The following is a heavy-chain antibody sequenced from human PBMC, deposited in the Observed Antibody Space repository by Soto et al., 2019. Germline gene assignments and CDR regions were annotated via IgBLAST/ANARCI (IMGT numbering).Heavy chain of an antibody. CDR2: IIPIFGTA. J-gene: IGHJ6*02. CDR1: GGTFSSYA. Sequence: SVKVSCKASGGTFSSYAISWVRQAPGQGLEWMGGIIPIFGTANYAQKFQGRVTITADESTSTAYMELSSLRSEDTAVYYCARGASSSWFSDHYGMDVWGQGTTVTV. V-gene: IGHV1-69*13. D-gene: IGHD6-13*01. CDR3: ARGASSSWFSDHYGMDV.